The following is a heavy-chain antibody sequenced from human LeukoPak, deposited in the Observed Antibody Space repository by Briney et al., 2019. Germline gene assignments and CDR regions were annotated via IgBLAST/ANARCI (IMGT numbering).Heavy chain of an antibody. Sequence: QAGGSLRLSCAASGLTFSSYEMNWVRQAPGKGLEWVSYISSSGSTIYYAASVKGRFTISRDNAKNSLYLQMNSLRAEDTAVYYCARGRVAGPNWFDPRGQGTLVTVSS. J-gene: IGHJ5*02. CDR3: ARGRVAGPNWFDP. D-gene: IGHD6-19*01. CDR2: ISSSGSTI. CDR1: GLTFSSYE. V-gene: IGHV3-48*03.